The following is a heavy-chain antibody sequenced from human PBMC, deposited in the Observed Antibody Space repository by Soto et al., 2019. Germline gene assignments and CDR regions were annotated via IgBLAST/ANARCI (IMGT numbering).Heavy chain of an antibody. CDR3: ASILTGTSGEYYYYGMDV. Sequence: GESLKISCKGSGYSFTSYWISWVRQMPGKGLEWMGRIDPSDSYTNYSPSFQGHVTISADKSISTAYLQWSSLKASDTAMYYCASILTGTSGEYYYYGMDVSGQATIVTVSS. CDR1: GYSFTSYW. CDR2: IDPSDSYT. J-gene: IGHJ6*02. V-gene: IGHV5-10-1*01. D-gene: IGHD1-1*01.